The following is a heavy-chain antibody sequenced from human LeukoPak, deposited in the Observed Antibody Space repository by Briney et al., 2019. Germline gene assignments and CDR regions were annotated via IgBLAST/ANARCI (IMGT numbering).Heavy chain of an antibody. CDR3: ARVGILWWSFDP. D-gene: IGHD2-21*01. J-gene: IGHJ5*02. V-gene: IGHV4-59*01. Sequence: SETLSLTCTVSGGSISSYYWSWLRQPPGKGLEWIGYIYYSGSTNHNPSLKSRVTISVDTSKNQFSLELSSVTAADTAVYYCARVGILWWSFDPWGQGTLVTVSS. CDR1: GGSISSYY. CDR2: IYYSGST.